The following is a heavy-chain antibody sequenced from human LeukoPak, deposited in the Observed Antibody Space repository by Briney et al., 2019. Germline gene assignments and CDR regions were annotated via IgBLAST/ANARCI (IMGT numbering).Heavy chain of an antibody. J-gene: IGHJ5*02. CDR2: IIPIFGTA. V-gene: IGHV1-69*13. D-gene: IGHD1/OR15-1a*01. CDR1: GGTFSSYT. Sequence: SVKVSCKASGGTFSSYTISWVRQAPGQGLEWMGGIIPIFGTANYAQKFQGRVTITADESTSTAYMELSSLRSEDTAVYYCARDRTNWFDPWGQGTLVTVSS. CDR3: ARDRTNWFDP.